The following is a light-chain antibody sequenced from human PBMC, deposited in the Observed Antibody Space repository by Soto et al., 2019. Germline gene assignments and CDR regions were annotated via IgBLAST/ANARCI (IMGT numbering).Light chain of an antibody. J-gene: IGLJ7*01. Sequence: SYELTQPPSVSVSPGQTASITCSGDKLGDKYVCWYQQKPGQSPVLVIYQDNMRPSGIPERFSGSNSGNTATLTISGTQAMDEAAYSCEAWDSSLVVFGGGPQPTVL. CDR3: EAWDSSLVV. CDR1: KLGDKY. CDR2: QDN. V-gene: IGLV3-1*01.